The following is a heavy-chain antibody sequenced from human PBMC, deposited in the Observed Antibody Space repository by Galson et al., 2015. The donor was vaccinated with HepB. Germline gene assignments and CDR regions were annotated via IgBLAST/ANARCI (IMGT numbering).Heavy chain of an antibody. CDR1: EYTFTSYA. Sequence: SVKVSCKASEYTFTSYAMHWVRQAPGQRLEWMGWINAGNGNTKYSQKFQGRVTITRDTSASTAYMELSSLRSEDTAVYYCARDKWIVVVTAKGDAFDIWGQGTMVTVSS. V-gene: IGHV1-3*01. CDR2: INAGNGNT. CDR3: ARDKWIVVVTAKGDAFDI. D-gene: IGHD2-21*02. J-gene: IGHJ3*02.